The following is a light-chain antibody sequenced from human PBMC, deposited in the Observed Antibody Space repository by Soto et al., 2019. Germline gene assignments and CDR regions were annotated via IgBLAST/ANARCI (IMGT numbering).Light chain of an antibody. Sequence: DIVMTQSPDSLAVSLGERATINCKSSQSVLYSSNNKNYLAWYQQKPGQPPKLLIYWASTRESGVPDRFSGSGSGTDFTLTISSLQAEDVAVYYCQQCYSVPYTFGQGTELEIK. CDR3: QQCYSVPYT. CDR2: WAS. J-gene: IGKJ2*01. V-gene: IGKV4-1*01. CDR1: QSVLYSSNNKNY.